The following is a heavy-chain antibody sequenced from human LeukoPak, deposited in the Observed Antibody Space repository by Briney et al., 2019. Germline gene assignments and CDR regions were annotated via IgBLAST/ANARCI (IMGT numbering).Heavy chain of an antibody. J-gene: IGHJ2*01. CDR1: GFTFSSYA. CDR3: AKESEEEQLLGEAMFDL. CDR2: ISYDGSNK. Sequence: GGSLRLSCAASGFTFSSYAMHWVRQAPGKGLEWVAVISYDGSNKYYADSVKGRFTISRDNSKNTLYLQMNSLRSEDTALYSCAKESEEEQLLGEAMFDLWGRGTLVIVSS. D-gene: IGHD3-10*01. V-gene: IGHV3-30*14.